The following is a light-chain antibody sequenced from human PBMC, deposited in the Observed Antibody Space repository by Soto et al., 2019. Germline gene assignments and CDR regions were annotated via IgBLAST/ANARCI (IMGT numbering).Light chain of an antibody. CDR2: EAS. CDR1: QSVSSY. J-gene: IGKJ4*01. Sequence: EIVLTQSPATLSLSPGERATLSCRASQSVSSYLAWYQQKPGQAPRLLIYEASNRATGIPARFSGSGSGTDFTLTISSLEPEDFALYYCQQRRNWPLTFGGGPQAEIK. V-gene: IGKV3-11*01. CDR3: QQRRNWPLT.